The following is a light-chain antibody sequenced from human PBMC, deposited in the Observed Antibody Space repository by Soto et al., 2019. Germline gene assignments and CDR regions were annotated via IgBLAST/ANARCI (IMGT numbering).Light chain of an antibody. J-gene: IGKJ4*01. CDR2: AAS. Sequence: DIQMTQSPSSLSASVGDRVTVTCRASQGIGNGLGWFQQKPGKAPKRLIFAASSLESGVPSRFSGSASGTEFTLTISSLQPEDFATYYCLQHNRYPLTVGGGTKVEIK. V-gene: IGKV1-17*01. CDR1: QGIGNG. CDR3: LQHNRYPLT.